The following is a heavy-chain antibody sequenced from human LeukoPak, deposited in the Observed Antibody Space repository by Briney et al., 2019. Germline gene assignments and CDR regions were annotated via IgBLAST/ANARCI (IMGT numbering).Heavy chain of an antibody. CDR1: GGSISSSSYY. D-gene: IGHD6-13*01. J-gene: IGHJ4*02. CDR2: IYYSGST. CDR3: ARRRAAADFDY. V-gene: IGHV4-39*01. Sequence: TSETLSLTCTVSGGSISSSSYYWGWIRQPPGKGLEWIGSIYYSGSTHYNPSLKSRVTISVDTSKNQFSLKLSSVTAADTAVYYCARRRAAADFDYWGQGTLVTVSS.